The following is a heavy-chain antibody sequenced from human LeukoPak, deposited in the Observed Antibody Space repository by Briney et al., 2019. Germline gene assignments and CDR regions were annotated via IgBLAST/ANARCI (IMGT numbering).Heavy chain of an antibody. CDR3: ARMVAAQGYFDY. Sequence: PSETLSLTCTVSGGSISSSSYYWGWIRQPPGKGLEWIGSIYYSGSTYYNPSLKSRVTISVDTSKNQFSLKLSSVTAADTAVYYCARMVAAQGYFDYWGQGTLVTVSS. J-gene: IGHJ4*02. CDR2: IYYSGST. D-gene: IGHD2-15*01. CDR1: GGSISSSSYY. V-gene: IGHV4-39*01.